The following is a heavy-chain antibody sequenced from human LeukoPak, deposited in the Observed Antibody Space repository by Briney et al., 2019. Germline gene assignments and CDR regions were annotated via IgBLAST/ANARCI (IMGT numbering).Heavy chain of an antibody. J-gene: IGHJ6*03. CDR3: ARSPPYYYYYMDV. V-gene: IGHV4-59*10. CDR2: IYTSGST. CDR1: GGSFSGYY. Sequence: SETLSLTCAVYGGSFSGYYWSWIRQPAGKGLEWIGRIYTSGSTNYNPSLKSRVTISVDTSKNQFSLKLSSVTAADTAVYYCARSPPYYYYYMDVWGKGTTVTVSS.